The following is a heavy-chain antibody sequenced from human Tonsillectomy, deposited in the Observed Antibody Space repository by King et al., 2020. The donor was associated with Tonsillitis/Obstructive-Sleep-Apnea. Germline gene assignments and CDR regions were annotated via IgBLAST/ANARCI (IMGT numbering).Heavy chain of an antibody. CDR2: IDWDDDK. Sequence: VTLKESGPALVKPTQTLTLTCTFSGFSLSTSGMCVTWIRQPPGKALEWLARIDWDDDKYYSTSLQTRLTISKDTSKKQVVLTMTNMDPVDTSTYYCPGTVVEYSSSFDYWGQGSLVTVSP. D-gene: IGHD6-6*01. V-gene: IGHV2-70*11. CDR1: GFSLSTSGMC. J-gene: IGHJ4*02. CDR3: PGTVVEYSSSFDY.